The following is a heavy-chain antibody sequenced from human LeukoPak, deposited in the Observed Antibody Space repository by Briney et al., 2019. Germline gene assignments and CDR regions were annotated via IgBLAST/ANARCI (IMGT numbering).Heavy chain of an antibody. D-gene: IGHD6-19*01. Sequence: GGSLRLSCAASGFTFGSYGMHWVRQAPGKGLEWVAVISFDGRNKYFGDSVKGRFTISRDNARNSLYLQMNSLRADDTGVYYCARPQASDWYYFDYWGQGTLVTVSS. V-gene: IGHV3-30*03. CDR3: ARPQASDWYYFDY. J-gene: IGHJ4*02. CDR2: ISFDGRNK. CDR1: GFTFGSYG.